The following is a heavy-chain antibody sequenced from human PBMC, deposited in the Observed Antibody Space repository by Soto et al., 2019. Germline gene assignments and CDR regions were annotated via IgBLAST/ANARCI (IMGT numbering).Heavy chain of an antibody. V-gene: IGHV1-69*13. CDR3: ARDNYYGSGSYYRTDYYYYYGMDV. CDR2: IIPIFGTA. CDR1: RVTFSSYA. J-gene: IGHJ6*02. D-gene: IGHD3-10*01. Sequence: SVKVSCKASRVTFSSYALSWVRQSPEQGIEWKREIIPIFGTANYAQKFQGRVTITADESTSTAYMELSSLRSENTAVYYCARDNYYGSGSYYRTDYYYYYGMDVWGQGTTVTVSS.